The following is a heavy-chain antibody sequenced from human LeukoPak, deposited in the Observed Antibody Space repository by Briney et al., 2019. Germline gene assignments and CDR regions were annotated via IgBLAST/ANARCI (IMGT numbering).Heavy chain of an antibody. Sequence: GGSLRLFCAASGFTFSDYYMSWIRQAPGKGLEWVSYISSSGSTIYYADSVKGRFTISRDNAKNSLYLQMNSLRAEDTAVYYCARSVKAYYYDSSGYYERALYGMDVWGQGTTVTVSS. CDR1: GFTFSDYY. J-gene: IGHJ6*02. V-gene: IGHV3-11*01. CDR3: ARSVKAYYYDSSGYYERALYGMDV. CDR2: ISSSGSTI. D-gene: IGHD3-22*01.